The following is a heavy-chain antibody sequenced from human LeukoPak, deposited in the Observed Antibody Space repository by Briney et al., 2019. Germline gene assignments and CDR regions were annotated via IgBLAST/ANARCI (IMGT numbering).Heavy chain of an antibody. Sequence: PSETLSLTCTVSGGSISSGDYYWSWIRQPPGKGLEWIGYIYYSGSTYYNPSLKSRVTISVDTSKNQFSLKLSSVTAADTAVYYCARVPGYYDSSGYYGAFDIWGQGTMVTVSS. CDR3: ARVPGYYDSSGYYGAFDI. D-gene: IGHD3-22*01. CDR2: IYYSGST. V-gene: IGHV4-30-4*01. CDR1: GGSISSGDYY. J-gene: IGHJ3*02.